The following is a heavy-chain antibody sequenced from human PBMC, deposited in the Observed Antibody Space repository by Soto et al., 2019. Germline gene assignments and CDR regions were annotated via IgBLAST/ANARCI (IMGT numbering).Heavy chain of an antibody. CDR1: GGTFSSYA. CDR3: GSGSGLYYYYYGMDV. J-gene: IGHJ6*02. CDR2: IIPIFGTA. Sequence: SVKVSCKASGGTFSSYAISWVRQAPGQGLEWMGGIIPIFGTANYAQKFQGRVTITADESTSTAYMELSSLRSEDTAVYYCGSGSGLYYYYYGMDVWGQGTTVTVSS. V-gene: IGHV1-69*13. D-gene: IGHD3-10*01.